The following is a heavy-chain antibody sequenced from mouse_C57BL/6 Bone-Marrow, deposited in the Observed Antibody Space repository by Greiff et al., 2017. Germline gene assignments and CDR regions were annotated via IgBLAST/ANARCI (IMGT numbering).Heavy chain of an antibody. CDR3: SRQVTTVLATKYFDV. D-gene: IGHD1-1*01. Sequence: EVNLVESGGGLVKPGGSLKLSCAASGFTFSSYTMSWVRQTPEKRLQWVAAISGGGGNTYYPYSVKGRFTISRDNDKNILYLQRSSLRSEDTALYYCSRQVTTVLATKYFDVWGTGTTVTVSS. J-gene: IGHJ1*03. CDR1: GFTFSSYT. V-gene: IGHV5-9*01. CDR2: ISGGGGNT.